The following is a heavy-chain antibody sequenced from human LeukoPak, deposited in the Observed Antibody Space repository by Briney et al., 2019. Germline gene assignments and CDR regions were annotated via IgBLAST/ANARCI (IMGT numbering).Heavy chain of an antibody. CDR1: GYTFIGYY. CDR3: VKPSRGPYYWFDL. D-gene: IGHD1-1*01. CDR2: INPNGGAI. Sequence: ASVRVSCKASGYTFIGYYMHWVRQAPGQALAWMGWINPNGGAINYAQKFQGRVTLTRDTSRNTAYMEINRLTSDDTAVYYCVKPSRGPYYWFDLWGQGTLVTVS. V-gene: IGHV1-2*02. J-gene: IGHJ5*02.